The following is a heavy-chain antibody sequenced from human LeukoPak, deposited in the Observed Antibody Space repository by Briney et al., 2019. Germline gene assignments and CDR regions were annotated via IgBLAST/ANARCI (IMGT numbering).Heavy chain of an antibody. V-gene: IGHV4-34*01. J-gene: IGHJ4*02. CDR3: ARGLRWLRFDY. CDR1: GGSFSGYY. Sequence: SETLSLTCAVYGGSFSGYYWSWIRQPPGKGLEWIGEINHSGGTNPNPSLKSRVTISVDTSKNQFSLKLSSVTAADTAVYYCARGLRWLRFDYWGQGTLVTVSS. D-gene: IGHD5-12*01. CDR2: INHSGGT.